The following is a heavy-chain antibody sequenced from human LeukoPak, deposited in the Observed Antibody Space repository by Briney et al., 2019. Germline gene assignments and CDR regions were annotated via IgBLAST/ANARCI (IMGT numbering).Heavy chain of an antibody. Sequence: GGSLRLSCAASGLTFSSYSMNWVRQAPGKGLEWVSSISSSSSYIYYADSVKGRFTISRDNAKNSLYLQTNSLRAEDTAVYYCARTDSSGYYYYYYMDVWGKGTTVTVSS. J-gene: IGHJ6*03. CDR2: ISSSSSYI. D-gene: IGHD6-19*01. V-gene: IGHV3-21*01. CDR3: ARTDSSGYYYYYYMDV. CDR1: GLTFSSYS.